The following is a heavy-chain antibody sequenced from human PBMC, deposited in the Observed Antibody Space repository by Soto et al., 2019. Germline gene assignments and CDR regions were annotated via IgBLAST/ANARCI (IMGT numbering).Heavy chain of an antibody. CDR3: ARGAHEYSSGWYIDY. CDR2: IYYSGST. J-gene: IGHJ4*02. CDR1: GGSISSGDYY. Sequence: QVQLQESGPGLVKPSQTLSLTCTVSGGSISSGDYYWSWIRQPPGTGLEWVGYIYYSGSTYYNPSLKSRVTISVDTSKNQFSLKLSSGTAADTAVYYCARGAHEYSSGWYIDYWGQGTLVTVSS. D-gene: IGHD6-19*01. V-gene: IGHV4-30-4*01.